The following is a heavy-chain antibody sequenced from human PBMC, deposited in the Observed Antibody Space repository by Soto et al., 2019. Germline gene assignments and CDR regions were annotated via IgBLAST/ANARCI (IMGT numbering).Heavy chain of an antibody. CDR3: ARGDDSSGYYSYFDY. D-gene: IGHD3-22*01. V-gene: IGHV4-39*01. J-gene: IGHJ4*02. Sequence: SETLSLTCTVSGGSIISSSYYWGWIRQPPGKGLEWIGSIYYSGSTYYNPSLKSRVTISVDTSKNQFSLTLSSVTAADTAVYYCARGDDSSGYYSYFDYWGQGTLVTVSS. CDR1: GGSIISSSYY. CDR2: IYYSGST.